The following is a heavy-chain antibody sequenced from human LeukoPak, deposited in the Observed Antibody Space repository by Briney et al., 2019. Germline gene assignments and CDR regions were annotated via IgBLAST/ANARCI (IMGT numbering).Heavy chain of an antibody. D-gene: IGHD2-21*01. CDR3: ARDIASVRMDV. Sequence: GGSLRLSCAASGFTFRNHGMHWVRQAPGQGLEWVAVIWYDGSNQYYADSVKGRFTISRDNSRNMLYLQVSSLRAEDTAVYYCARDIASVRMDVWGQGTAVIVSS. CDR2: IWYDGSNQ. CDR1: GFTFRNHG. J-gene: IGHJ6*02. V-gene: IGHV3-33*01.